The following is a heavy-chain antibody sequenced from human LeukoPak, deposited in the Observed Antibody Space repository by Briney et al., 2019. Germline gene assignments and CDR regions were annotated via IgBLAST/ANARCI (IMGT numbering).Heavy chain of an antibody. D-gene: IGHD3-22*01. CDR3: ARDSRAYYDSSGYDFDY. CDR1: GYTFTSYY. Sequence: ASVKVSCTSSGYTFTSYYMHWVRQAPGQGLEWMGIINPSGGSTSYAQKFQGRVTMTRDTSTSTVYMELSSLRSEDTAVYYCARDSRAYYDSSGYDFDYWGQGTLVTVSS. J-gene: IGHJ4*02. V-gene: IGHV1-46*01. CDR2: INPSGGST.